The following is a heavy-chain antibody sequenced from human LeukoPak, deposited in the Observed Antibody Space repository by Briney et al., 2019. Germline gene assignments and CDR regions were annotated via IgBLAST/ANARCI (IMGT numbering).Heavy chain of an antibody. CDR3: AKSIAVALLSSLDA. V-gene: IGHV3-9*01. D-gene: IGHD6-19*01. CDR1: GFRFDNYA. J-gene: IGHJ5*02. CDR2: ISWKSAAI. Sequence: GGSLRLSCAASGFRFDNYAMHWVRQVPGKGLQWVASISWKSAAIAYAGSVKGRFTISRDNAKNTLFLQIDSLRSDDTAFYYCAKSIAVALLSSLDAWGQGTLVTVSS.